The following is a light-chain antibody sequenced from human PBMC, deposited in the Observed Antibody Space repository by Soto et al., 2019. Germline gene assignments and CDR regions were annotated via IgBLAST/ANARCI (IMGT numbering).Light chain of an antibody. CDR1: ESIDDW. V-gene: IGKV1-5*03. Sequence: DIQMTQSPSTLSASVGDRVTITCRASESIDDWLAWYQQKPGKAPKLLIYTASSLQRGVPSRFSGSGSGTAFTLTISSLQPDDFATYYCQQYHRYITFGPGTRLEIK. CDR3: QQYHRYIT. CDR2: TAS. J-gene: IGKJ5*01.